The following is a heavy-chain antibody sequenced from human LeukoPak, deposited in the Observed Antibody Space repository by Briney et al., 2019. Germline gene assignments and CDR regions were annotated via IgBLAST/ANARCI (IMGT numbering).Heavy chain of an antibody. D-gene: IGHD3-10*01. CDR1: GFSFSASY. V-gene: IGHV3-7*01. Sequence: SGGSLRLSCAASGFSFSASYMTWVRQAPGKGLECVAYIRPDGSSTYYVDSVKGRFAISRDNAKNSVYLQMNSLRVEDTALYYCSTEPRLLSYWGQGTLVTVSP. CDR2: IRPDGSST. CDR3: STEPRLLSY. J-gene: IGHJ4*02.